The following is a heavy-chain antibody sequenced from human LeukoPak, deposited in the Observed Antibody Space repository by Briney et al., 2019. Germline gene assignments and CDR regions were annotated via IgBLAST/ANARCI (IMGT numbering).Heavy chain of an antibody. J-gene: IGHJ4*02. V-gene: IGHV4-30-4*08. D-gene: IGHD2-15*01. CDR2: IYYSGST. CDR1: GGSISSGDYD. Sequence: SQTLSLTCTVSGGSISSGDYDWSWIRQAPGRGLEWIVYIYYSGSTYYNPSLKSRVTISVNTSKNQFSLKLSSVTAADTAVYYCASDSSLIRSPFVYWGQGTLVTVSS. CDR3: ASDSSLIRSPFVY.